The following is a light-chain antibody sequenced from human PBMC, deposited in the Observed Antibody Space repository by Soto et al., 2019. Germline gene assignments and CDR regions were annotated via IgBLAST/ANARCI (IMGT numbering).Light chain of an antibody. CDR2: DAS. J-gene: IGKJ2*01. CDR3: QQYNSYLYT. Sequence: DIQMTQSPSTLSASVGDRVTITCRASQSISSWLAWYQQKPGKAPKLLIYDASSLESGVPSRFSSSGSWTEFTLTISSLQPDDFATYYCQQYNSYLYTFGQGTKLEIK. CDR1: QSISSW. V-gene: IGKV1-5*01.